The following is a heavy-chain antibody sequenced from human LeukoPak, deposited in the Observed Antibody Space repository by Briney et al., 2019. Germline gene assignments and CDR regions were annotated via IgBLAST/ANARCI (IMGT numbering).Heavy chain of an antibody. Sequence: GGSLRLSCAASGFTVSSNYMSWVRQAPGKGLEWVSVIYSGGSTYYADSVKGRFTISRDNSKNTLYLQMNSLRAEDTAVYYCAKSRREKQQLAYYYYMDVWGKGTTVTVSS. CDR3: AKSRREKQQLAYYYYMDV. V-gene: IGHV3-53*05. CDR1: GFTVSSNY. J-gene: IGHJ6*03. D-gene: IGHD6-13*01. CDR2: IYSGGST.